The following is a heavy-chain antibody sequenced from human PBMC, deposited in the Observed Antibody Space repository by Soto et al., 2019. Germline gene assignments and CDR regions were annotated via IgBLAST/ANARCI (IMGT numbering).Heavy chain of an antibody. CDR1: GFTVSSNY. J-gene: IGHJ5*02. Sequence: EVQLVESGGGLVQPGGSLRLSCAASGFTVSSNYMSWVRQAPGKGLEWVSVIYSGGTTYYADSVKGRFTISRDNSKNTRHLQMNSLRAEDTAVYYCARNGDSGAYRGWFDPWGQGTLVTVSS. CDR3: ARNGDSGAYRGWFDP. D-gene: IGHD3-22*01. V-gene: IGHV3-66*01. CDR2: IYSGGTT.